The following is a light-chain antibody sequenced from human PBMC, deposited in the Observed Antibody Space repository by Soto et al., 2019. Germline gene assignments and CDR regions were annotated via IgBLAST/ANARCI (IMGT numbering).Light chain of an antibody. CDR3: SSYAGSSNV. Sequence: QSLRTQPASVSLSPGQSITISGTGGSSDVGSYNRVSWYRQHPGKAPQLMIYEVSNRPSGVSNRFSGSKSGNTASLTVSGLQAEDEADYYCSSYAGSSNVFGTGTKVTVL. J-gene: IGLJ1*01. CDR1: SSDVGSYNR. V-gene: IGLV2-14*02. CDR2: EVS.